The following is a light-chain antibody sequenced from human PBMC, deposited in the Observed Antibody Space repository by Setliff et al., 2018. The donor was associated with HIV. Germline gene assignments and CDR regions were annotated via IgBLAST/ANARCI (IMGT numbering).Light chain of an antibody. Sequence: ALTQPASVSGSPGQSITISCTGTSNDVGAFNYVSWYQQHPGKAPKLIIYEVNSRPSGVSNRFSGSKSDNTASLTISGLQAEDEADYYCSSYTRSATYVFGTGTKVTVL. V-gene: IGLV2-14*01. CDR2: EVN. J-gene: IGLJ1*01. CDR3: SSYTRSATYV. CDR1: SNDVGAFNY.